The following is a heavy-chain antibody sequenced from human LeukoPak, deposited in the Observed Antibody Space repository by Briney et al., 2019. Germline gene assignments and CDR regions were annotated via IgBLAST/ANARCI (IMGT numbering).Heavy chain of an antibody. J-gene: IGHJ6*03. CDR1: GGSFSGYY. V-gene: IGHV4-34*01. Sequence: PSETLSLTCAVYGGSFSGYYWSWIRQPPGKGLEWIGEINHSGSTNYNPSLKSRVTISVDTSKNQFSLKLSSVTAADTAVYYCARGYDLWSGSFYYYYYMDVWGKGTTVTVSS. D-gene: IGHD3-3*01. CDR3: ARGYDLWSGSFYYYYYMDV. CDR2: INHSGST.